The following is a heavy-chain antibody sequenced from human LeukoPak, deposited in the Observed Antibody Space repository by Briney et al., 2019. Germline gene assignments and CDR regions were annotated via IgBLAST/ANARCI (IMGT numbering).Heavy chain of an antibody. CDR2: IWYDGSNR. CDR3: ARDSGDYFDY. V-gene: IGHV3-33*01. CDR1: GFTFSSYG. J-gene: IGHJ4*02. D-gene: IGHD6-19*01. Sequence: PGRSLRLSCAASGFTFSSYGMHWVRQAPGKGLERVAVIWYDGSNRYYADSVKGRFTISRDNSKNTLYLQMNSLRAEDTAVYYCARDSGDYFDYWGQGTLVTVSS.